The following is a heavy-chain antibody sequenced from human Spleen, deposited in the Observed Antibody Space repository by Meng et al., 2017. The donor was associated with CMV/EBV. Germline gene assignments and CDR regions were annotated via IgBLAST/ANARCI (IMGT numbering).Heavy chain of an antibody. V-gene: IGHV3-74*01. CDR1: GFTFSSYW. D-gene: IGHD3-10*01. CDR2: INSDGSST. J-gene: IGHJ6*02. Sequence: GGSLRLSCAASGFTFSSYWMNWARQAPGKGLVWVSRINSDGSSTSYADSVKGRFTISRDNAKNTLYLHMNSLRAEDTAMYYCARDLYYYGSATYYNSRYYGLDVWGQGTTVTVSS. CDR3: ARDLYYYGSATYYNSRYYGLDV.